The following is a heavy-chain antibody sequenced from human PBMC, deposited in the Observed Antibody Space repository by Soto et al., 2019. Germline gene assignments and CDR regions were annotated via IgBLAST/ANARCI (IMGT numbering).Heavy chain of an antibody. CDR3: ARESRYCSGGSCYFLPGIDY. CDR1: GGTFSSYA. CDR2: IIPIFGTA. J-gene: IGHJ4*02. Sequence: QVQLVQSGAEVKKPGSSVKVSCKASGGTFSSYAISWVRQAPGQGLEWMGGIIPIFGTANYAQKFQGRVTITADESTSTADMELSSLRSEATAVYYCARESRYCSGGSCYFLPGIDYWGQGTLVTVSS. D-gene: IGHD2-15*01. V-gene: IGHV1-69*12.